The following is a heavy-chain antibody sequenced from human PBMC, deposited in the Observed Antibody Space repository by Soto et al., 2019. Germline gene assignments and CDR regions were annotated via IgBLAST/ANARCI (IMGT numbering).Heavy chain of an antibody. V-gene: IGHV1-18*01. J-gene: IGHJ4*02. CDR3: ARVGPIYYDSSGYYLPAY. CDR2: ISAYNGNT. CDR1: GYTFTSYG. D-gene: IGHD3-22*01. Sequence: GASVKVSCKASGYTFTSYGISWVRQAPGQGLEWMGWISAYNGNTNYAQKLQGRVTMTTDTSTSTAYMELRSLRSDDTAVYYCARVGPIYYDSSGYYLPAYWGQGTLVTVSS.